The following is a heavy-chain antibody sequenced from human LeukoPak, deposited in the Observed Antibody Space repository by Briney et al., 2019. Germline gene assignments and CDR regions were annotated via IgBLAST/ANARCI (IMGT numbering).Heavy chain of an antibody. CDR1: GYTFTGYY. V-gene: IGHV1-2*02. CDR3: ARSPHILTGENFDY. J-gene: IGHJ4*02. CDR2: INPNSGGT. D-gene: IGHD3-9*01. Sequence: ASVKVSCKASGYTFTGYYMHWVRQAPGQGLEWMGWINPNSGGTNYAQKFQGRVTMTRDTSISTAYMELSRLRSDDTAVYYCARSPHILTGENFDYWGQGTLLTVSS.